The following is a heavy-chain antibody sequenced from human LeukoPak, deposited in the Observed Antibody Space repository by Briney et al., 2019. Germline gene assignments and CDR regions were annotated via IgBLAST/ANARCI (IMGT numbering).Heavy chain of an antibody. CDR1: GGSISSYY. CDR3: ARSKVGGLGLEYFQH. J-gene: IGHJ1*01. CDR2: IYYSGNT. D-gene: IGHD1-26*01. Sequence: EPSETLSLTCTVSGGSISSYYWSWIRQPPGKGLEWIGYIYYSGNTNYNPSLKSRVTISVGTSKNQFSLKLSSVTAADTAVYYCARSKVGGLGLEYFQHWGQGTLVTVSS. V-gene: IGHV4-59*08.